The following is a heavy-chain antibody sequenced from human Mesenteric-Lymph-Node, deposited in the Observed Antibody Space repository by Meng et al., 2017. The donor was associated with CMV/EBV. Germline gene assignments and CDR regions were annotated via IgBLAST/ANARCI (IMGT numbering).Heavy chain of an antibody. CDR1: GGSFSGHY. J-gene: IGHJ6*02. Sequence: SETLSLTCAVYGGSFSGHYWTWIRQAPGKRLEWIGEVHHSGSTNSNRSLKRRVTMSIDTSKNQFSLKMTSVTAADTAIYYCARRIYAPAYDYYGLDVWGQGTTVTVSS. D-gene: IGHD2/OR15-2a*01. V-gene: IGHV4-34*01. CDR3: ARRIYAPAYDYYGLDV. CDR2: VHHSGST.